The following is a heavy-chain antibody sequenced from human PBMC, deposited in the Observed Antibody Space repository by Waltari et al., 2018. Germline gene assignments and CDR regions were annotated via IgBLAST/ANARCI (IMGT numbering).Heavy chain of an antibody. V-gene: IGHV3-7*01. CDR1: GFTFSSYW. CDR3: AREWLVRLGYFDD. Sequence: EVQLVESGGGLVQPGGSLRLSCAASGFTFSSYWLSWGGEAPGKGLGGVEKIKKDGREKYYVDSGKGGVTISRENAKNSRYLQMNSLRAEETAVYYCAREWLVRLGYFDDWGQGTLVTVSS. J-gene: IGHJ4*02. CDR2: IKKDGREK. D-gene: IGHD6-19*01.